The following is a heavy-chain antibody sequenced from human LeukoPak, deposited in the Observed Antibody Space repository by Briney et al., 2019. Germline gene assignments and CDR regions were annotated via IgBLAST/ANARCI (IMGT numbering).Heavy chain of an antibody. D-gene: IGHD4-11*01. CDR2: IIPIFGIA. Sequence: GASVKVSCKASGGTFSSYAISWVRQAPGQGLEWMGRIIPIFGIANYAQKFQGRVTITADKSTSTAYMELSSLRSEDTAVYYCARRIPLPGADYTDAFDTWGHGTTVTVSS. J-gene: IGHJ3*02. CDR3: ARRIPLPGADYTDAFDT. CDR1: GGTFSSYA. V-gene: IGHV1-69*04.